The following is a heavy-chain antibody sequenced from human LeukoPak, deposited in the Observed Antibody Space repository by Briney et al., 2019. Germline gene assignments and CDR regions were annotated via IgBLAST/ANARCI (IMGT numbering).Heavy chain of an antibody. V-gene: IGHV4-39*07. J-gene: IGHJ3*02. CDR3: AREASPPNDAFDI. CDR2: IYYSGST. Sequence: SETLSLTCTVSGGSISSSSYYWGWIRQPPGKGLEWIGSIYYSGSTYYNPSLKSRVTISVDTSKNQFSLKLSSVTAADTAVYYCAREASPPNDAFDIWGQGTMVTVSS. CDR1: GGSISSSSYY.